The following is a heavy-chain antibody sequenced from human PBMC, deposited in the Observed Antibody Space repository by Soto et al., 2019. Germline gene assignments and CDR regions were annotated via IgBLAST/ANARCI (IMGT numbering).Heavy chain of an antibody. V-gene: IGHV4-59*01. CDR2: IYYSGST. J-gene: IGHJ6*02. Sequence: PSETLSLTCTVSGGSISSYYWSRIRQPPGKGLEWIGYIYYSGSTNYNPSLKSRVTISVDTSKNQFSLKLSSVTAADTAVYYCARARAVLRFLEWLPTPDGMDVWGQGTTVTVSS. CDR3: ARARAVLRFLEWLPTPDGMDV. D-gene: IGHD3-3*01. CDR1: GGSISSYY.